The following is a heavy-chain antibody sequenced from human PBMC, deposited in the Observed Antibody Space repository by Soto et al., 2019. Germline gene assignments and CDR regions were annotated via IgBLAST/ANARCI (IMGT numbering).Heavy chain of an antibody. D-gene: IGHD3-10*01. CDR2: IYYSGST. V-gene: IGHV4-59*08. J-gene: IGHJ6*03. Sequence: PSETLSLTCTVSGGSISSYYWSWIRQPPGKGLEWIGYIYYSGSTNYNPSLKSRVTISVDTSKNQFSLKLSSVTAADTAVYYCARLVDPNSGYYYYYYMDVWGKGTTVTVSS. CDR1: GGSISSYY. CDR3: ARLVDPNSGYYYYYYMDV.